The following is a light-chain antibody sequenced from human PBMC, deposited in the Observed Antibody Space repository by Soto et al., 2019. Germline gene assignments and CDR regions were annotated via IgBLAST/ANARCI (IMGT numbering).Light chain of an antibody. CDR1: QSISSW. V-gene: IGKV1-12*01. CDR2: AAY. Sequence: SHIIKSPSSVSASVGDRVTITCRASQSISSWLAWYQQKPGKAPKLLISAAYSLQSGVPSRFRGSGSGTDFTLTISSLQPEDFAIYYCQQANSLPLTFGGGTKVDIK. J-gene: IGKJ4*01. CDR3: QQANSLPLT.